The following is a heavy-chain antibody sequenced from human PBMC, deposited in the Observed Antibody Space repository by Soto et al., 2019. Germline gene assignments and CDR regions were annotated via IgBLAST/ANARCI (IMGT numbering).Heavy chain of an antibody. CDR3: ARDRDCSSTSCYSSYYYYYMDV. J-gene: IGHJ6*03. V-gene: IGHV3-33*08. Sequence: GGSLRLSCAASGFTFSSYGMHWVRQAPGKGLEWVAVIWYDGSNKYYADSVKGRFTISRDNSKNTLYLQMNSLRAEDTAVYYCARDRDCSSTSCYSSYYYYYMDVWGKGTTVTVSS. CDR2: IWYDGSNK. CDR1: GFTFSSYG. D-gene: IGHD2-2*01.